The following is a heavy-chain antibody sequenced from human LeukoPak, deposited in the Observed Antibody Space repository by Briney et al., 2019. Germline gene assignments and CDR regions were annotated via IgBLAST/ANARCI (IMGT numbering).Heavy chain of an antibody. CDR1: GYSFGDYG. CDR3: ARDDSGAKVDIDY. D-gene: IGHD5-12*01. Sequence: ASVKVSCKASGYSFGDYGFSWVRQAPGQGLEWLGWISAYNGNRNYAQKVEGRATMTTDTSTSTAYLELRGLRPDDMAVYYCARDDSGAKVDIDYWGQGTLLIVSS. V-gene: IGHV1-18*03. CDR2: ISAYNGNR. J-gene: IGHJ4*02.